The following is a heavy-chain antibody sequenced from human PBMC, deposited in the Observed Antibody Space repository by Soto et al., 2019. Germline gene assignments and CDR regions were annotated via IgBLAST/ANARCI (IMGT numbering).Heavy chain of an antibody. J-gene: IGHJ4*02. V-gene: IGHV1-69*13. CDR2: IIPIFGTA. CDR3: ARVYCGGDCRFDY. D-gene: IGHD2-21*02. Sequence: SVKVSCKASGGTFSSYAISWVRQAPGQGLEWMGGIIPIFGTANYAQKFQGRVTITADESTSTAYMELSSLRSEDTAVYYCARVYCGGDCRFDYWGQGTLVTVSS. CDR1: GGTFSSYA.